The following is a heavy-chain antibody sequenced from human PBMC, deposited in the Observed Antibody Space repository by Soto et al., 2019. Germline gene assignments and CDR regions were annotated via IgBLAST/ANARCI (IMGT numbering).Heavy chain of an antibody. V-gene: IGHV4-31*03. CDR1: GGSISSRTSY. D-gene: IGHD1-26*01. CDR2: IYYGGDS. Sequence: QVQLQESGPGLVKPSQTLSLTCTVSGGSISSRTSYWSWIRQHPGKGLEWIGYIYYGGDSFYNPSPKSRVTIAIDTPENHFSLKLNSVTAADTAVYFWAREGGGGVDCWGQGTLVTVAS. CDR3: AREGGGGVDC. J-gene: IGHJ4*02.